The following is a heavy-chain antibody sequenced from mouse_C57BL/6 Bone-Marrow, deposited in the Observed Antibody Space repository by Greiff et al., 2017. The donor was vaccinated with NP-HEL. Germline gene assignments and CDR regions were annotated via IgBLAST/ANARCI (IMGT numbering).Heavy chain of an antibody. D-gene: IGHD1-1*01. CDR1: GYTFTSYW. CDR3: ARSCYYGSSLDY. Sequence: QVQLQQPGAELVKPGASVKMSCKASGYTFTSYWITWVKQRPGQGLEWIGDIYPGSGSTNYNEKFKSKATLTVDTSSSTAYMQLSSLTSEDSAVYYCARSCYYGSSLDYWGQGTTLTVSS. CDR2: IYPGSGST. V-gene: IGHV1-55*01. J-gene: IGHJ2*01.